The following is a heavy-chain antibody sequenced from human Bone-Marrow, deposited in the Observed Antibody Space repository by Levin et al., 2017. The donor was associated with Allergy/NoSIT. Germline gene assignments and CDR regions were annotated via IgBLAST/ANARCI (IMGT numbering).Heavy chain of an antibody. CDR1: GGSFSLYY. CDR3: ALTLVSPVITSH. D-gene: IGHD2-21*01. CDR2: INHSGST. J-gene: IGHJ4*02. V-gene: IGHV4-34*01. Sequence: SCAVYGGSFSLYYWHWIRQPPGKGLEWIGEINHSGSTNYNPSLKSRVTISVDMSKNQFSLKMTSVTAADTAVYYCALTLVSPVITSHWGQGTLVTVSS.